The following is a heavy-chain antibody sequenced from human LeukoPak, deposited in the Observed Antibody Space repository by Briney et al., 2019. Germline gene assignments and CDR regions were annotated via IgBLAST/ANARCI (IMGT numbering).Heavy chain of an antibody. CDR3: ARDRWPLSISGQDAFDI. Sequence: SETLSLTCTVSGGSISSYYWSWIRQPAGKGLEWIGRIYTSGSTNYNASLKSRVSMSVDTSKNQFSLKLSSVTAADTAVYYCARDRWPLSISGQDAFDIWGQGTMVTVSS. V-gene: IGHV4-4*07. D-gene: IGHD5-24*01. CDR2: IYTSGST. J-gene: IGHJ3*02. CDR1: GGSISSYY.